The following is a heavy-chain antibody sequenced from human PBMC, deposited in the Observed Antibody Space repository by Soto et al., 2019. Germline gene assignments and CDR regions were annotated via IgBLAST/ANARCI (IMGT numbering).Heavy chain of an antibody. J-gene: IGHJ4*02. CDR2: FRTGADDGTT. CDR3: AKKVNSGPGSQYFDY. CDR1: GFTFSSYS. Sequence: PGGSLRLSCAASGFTFSSYSVSWVRQVPGKGLEWVSGFRTGADDGTTYYADSVKGRFTISRDISKNTLFLQLNSLRAEETAIYYCAKKVNSGPGSQYFDYWGQGTLVTVSS. V-gene: IGHV3-23*01. D-gene: IGHD3-10*01.